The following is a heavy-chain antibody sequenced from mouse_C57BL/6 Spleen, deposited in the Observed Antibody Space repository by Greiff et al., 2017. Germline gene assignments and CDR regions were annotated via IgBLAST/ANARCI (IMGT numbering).Heavy chain of an antibody. CDR2: INPNNGGT. CDR3: ARFSFAY. Sequence: EVKLQESGPELVKPGASVKIPCKASGYTFTDYNMDWVKQSHGKSLEWIGDINPNNGGTIYNQKFKGKATLTVDKSSSTAYMERRSLTSEDTAVYYCARFSFAYWGQGTLVTVSA. CDR1: GYTFTDYN. D-gene: IGHD6-2*01. J-gene: IGHJ3*01. V-gene: IGHV1-18*01.